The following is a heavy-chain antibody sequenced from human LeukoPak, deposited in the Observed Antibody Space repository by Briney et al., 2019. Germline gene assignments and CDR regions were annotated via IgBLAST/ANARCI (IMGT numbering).Heavy chain of an antibody. CDR1: GFTFSLSA. CDR3: AKESFRPALLDF. Sequence: PGGSLRLSCAASGFTFSLSAMTWVRQAPGKGLECVSTISNSGGTTYYADSVKGRFSISRDNSKNTLSLEMSSLRTEDTAIYYRAKESFRPALLDFWGQGSLVTVSS. J-gene: IGHJ4*02. V-gene: IGHV3-23*01. D-gene: IGHD2-21*01. CDR2: ISNSGGTT.